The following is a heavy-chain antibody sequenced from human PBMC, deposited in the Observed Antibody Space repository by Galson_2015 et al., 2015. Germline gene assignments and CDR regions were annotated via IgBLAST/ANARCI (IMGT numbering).Heavy chain of an antibody. Sequence: SVKVSCKASGYTFTSYAMHWVRQAPGQRLEWMGWINAGNGNTKYSQKFQGRVTITRDTSASTAYMELSSLRSEDTAVYYCAVSFEYYYDSSGFGAFDIWGQGTMVTVSS. V-gene: IGHV1-3*01. CDR2: INAGNGNT. CDR3: AVSFEYYYDSSGFGAFDI. J-gene: IGHJ3*02. CDR1: GYTFTSYA. D-gene: IGHD3-22*01.